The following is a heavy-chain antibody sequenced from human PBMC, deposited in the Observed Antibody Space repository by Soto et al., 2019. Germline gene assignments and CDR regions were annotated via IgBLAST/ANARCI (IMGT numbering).Heavy chain of an antibody. CDR1: GGSVSSGSYY. D-gene: IGHD3-22*01. V-gene: IGHV4-61*01. Sequence: LSLTCTVSGGSVSSGSYYWSWIRQPPGKGLEWIGYIYYSGSTNYNPSLKSRVTISVDTSKNQFSLKLSSVTAADTAVYYCARLGNVLTYYDSSGYYIDYWGQGTLVTVSS. J-gene: IGHJ4*02. CDR3: ARLGNVLTYYDSSGYYIDY. CDR2: IYYSGST.